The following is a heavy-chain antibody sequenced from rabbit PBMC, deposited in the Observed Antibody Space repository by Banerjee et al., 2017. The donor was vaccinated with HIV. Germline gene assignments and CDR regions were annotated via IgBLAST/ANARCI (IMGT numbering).Heavy chain of an antibody. J-gene: IGHJ4*01. D-gene: IGHD7-1*01. CDR2: INTSSGNT. CDR3: ARSHYAGYVAYSYAFTL. CDR1: GFSFSSGYY. Sequence: QQQLEESGGGLVQPEGSLTLTCKASGFSFSSGYYMCWVRQAPGKGLEWIACINTSSGNTVYASWAKGRFTISKTSSTTVTLQMTSLTAADTATYFCARSHYAGYVAYSYAFTLWGPGTLVTVS. V-gene: IGHV1S45*01.